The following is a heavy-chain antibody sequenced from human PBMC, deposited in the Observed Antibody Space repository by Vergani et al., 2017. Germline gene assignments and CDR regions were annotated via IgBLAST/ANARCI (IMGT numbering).Heavy chain of an antibody. J-gene: IGHJ6*02. Sequence: EVQLLESGGGLVQPGGSLRLSCAASGFTFSSYAMSWVRQAPGKGLEWVSAISGSGGSTYYADSVKGRFTISRDNSKNTLYLQMNSLRAEDTAVYYCARDFGAITDYYYGMDVWGQGTTVTVSS. CDR1: GFTFSSYA. CDR3: ARDFGAITDYYYGMDV. CDR2: ISGSGGST. D-gene: IGHD3-16*01. V-gene: IGHV3-23*01.